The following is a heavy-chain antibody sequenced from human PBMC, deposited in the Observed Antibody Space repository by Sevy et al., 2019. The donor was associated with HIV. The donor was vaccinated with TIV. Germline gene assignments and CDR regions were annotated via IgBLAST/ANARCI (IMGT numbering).Heavy chain of an antibody. CDR2: IKQDGSEK. D-gene: IGHD5-18*01. CDR3: ARESRGYSYFDYYYGMDV. CDR1: GFTFSSYW. Sequence: GGSLRLSCAASGFTFSSYWMSWVRQAPGKGLEWVANIKQDGSEKYYVHSVKGRFTISRDNAKNSLYLQMNSLRAEDTAVYYCARESRGYSYFDYYYGMDVWGQGTTVTVSS. V-gene: IGHV3-7*03. J-gene: IGHJ6*02.